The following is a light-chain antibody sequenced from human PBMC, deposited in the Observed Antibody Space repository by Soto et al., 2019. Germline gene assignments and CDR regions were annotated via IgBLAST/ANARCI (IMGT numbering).Light chain of an antibody. V-gene: IGKV1-5*01. J-gene: IGKJ5*01. Sequence: DIQMTQSPSTLSASVGDRVTITCRASQSISTWLAWYQQKSGRAPKLLIYDSSSLESGVPSRFSGSGSGTAFGLTISSLQPDDFATYFCQQYDSFSITFGQGTRLDIK. CDR3: QQYDSFSIT. CDR1: QSISTW. CDR2: DSS.